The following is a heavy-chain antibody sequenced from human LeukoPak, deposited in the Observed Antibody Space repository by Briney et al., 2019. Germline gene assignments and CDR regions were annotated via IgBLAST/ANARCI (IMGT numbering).Heavy chain of an antibody. V-gene: IGHV1-2*02. CDR1: GYAFTCYY. CDR3: ARAYCGGDCYRSRPWYFDL. Sequence: ASVKVSCKASGYAFTCYYMHWVRQAPGQGLEWMGWINPNSGGTNYAQKFQGRVTMTRDTSISTAYMELSRLRSDDTAVYYCARAYCGGDCYRSRPWYFDLWGRGTLVTVSS. D-gene: IGHD2-21*02. J-gene: IGHJ2*01. CDR2: INPNSGGT.